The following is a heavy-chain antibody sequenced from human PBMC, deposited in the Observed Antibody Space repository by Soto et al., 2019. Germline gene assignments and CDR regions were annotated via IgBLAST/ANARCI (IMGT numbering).Heavy chain of an antibody. CDR2: ISYDGSNK. D-gene: IGHD1-1*01. CDR3: VRCWGTGDGSNLRYNWFDP. J-gene: IGHJ5*02. CDR1: GFTVSGYG. Sequence: GVSLRLSCAASGFTVSGYGMHWVRQAPGKGLEWVALISYDGSNKDYADSVKGRFTISRDNSKNTLYLQMNSLRAEDTAVYYCVRCWGTGDGSNLRYNWFDPWGQGTLVTVYS. V-gene: IGHV3-30*03.